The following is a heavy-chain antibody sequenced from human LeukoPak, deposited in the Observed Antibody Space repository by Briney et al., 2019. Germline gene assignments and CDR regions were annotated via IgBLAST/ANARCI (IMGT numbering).Heavy chain of an antibody. V-gene: IGHV4-59*08. CDR2: IYYSGST. CDR1: GGSISSYY. D-gene: IGHD4-17*01. CDR3: ARGAYGDPPGAFVI. Sequence: SETLSLTCTVSGGSISSYYWSWIRQPPGKGLEWIGYIYYSGSTNYNPSLKSRVTISVDTSKNQFSLKLSSVTAADTAVYYCARGAYGDPPGAFVIWAKGTRVTVFS. J-gene: IGHJ3*02.